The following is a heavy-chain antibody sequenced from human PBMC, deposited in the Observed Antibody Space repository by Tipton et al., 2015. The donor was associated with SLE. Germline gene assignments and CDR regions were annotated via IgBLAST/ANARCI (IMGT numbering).Heavy chain of an antibody. CDR2: ISSSSSYI. CDR1: GFTFSSYS. J-gene: IGHJ4*02. D-gene: IGHD6-19*01. Sequence: SLRLSCAASGFTFSSYSMNWVRQAPGKGLEWVSSISSSSSYIYYADSVKGRFTISRDNAKNSLYLQMNSLRAEDTAVYYCARGRWAGSYYFDYWGQGTLVTVSS. V-gene: IGHV3-21*01. CDR3: ARGRWAGSYYFDY.